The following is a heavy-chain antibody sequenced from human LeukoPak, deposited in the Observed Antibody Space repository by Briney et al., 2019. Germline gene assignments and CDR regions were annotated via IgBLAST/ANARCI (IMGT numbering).Heavy chain of an antibody. CDR1: GYTFTGYY. V-gene: IGHV1-2*06. Sequence: ASVKVSCKASGYTFTGYYIHWVRQAPGQGLEWMGRINPNSGDTNYAQKFQGRVTMTRDTSISTAYMEVSRLRSDDTAVYYCAREFTAMAAFDYWGQGTLVTVSS. CDR3: AREFTAMAAFDY. D-gene: IGHD5-18*01. CDR2: INPNSGDT. J-gene: IGHJ4*02.